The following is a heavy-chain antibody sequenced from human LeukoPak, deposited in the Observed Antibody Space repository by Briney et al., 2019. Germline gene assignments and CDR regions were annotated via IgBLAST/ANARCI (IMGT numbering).Heavy chain of an antibody. D-gene: IGHD3-3*01. CDR2: IYYSGNT. J-gene: IGHJ6*02. V-gene: IGHV4-39*01. Sequence: SETLSLTCTVSGGSISSTTYYWGWIRQPPGKGLEWIGSIYYSGNTYYNPSLKSRVTISVDTSKNQFSLNLNSVTAADTAVYYCAGDTIFGVPAYYDYGVDVWGQGTTVTVSS. CDR1: GGSISSTTYY. CDR3: AGDTIFGVPAYYDYGVDV.